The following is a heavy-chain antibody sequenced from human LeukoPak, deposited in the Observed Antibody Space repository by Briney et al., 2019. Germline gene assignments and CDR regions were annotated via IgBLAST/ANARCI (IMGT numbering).Heavy chain of an antibody. V-gene: IGHV3-23*01. CDR3: AKTGRDYGDFFYFDY. CDR2: LNHGGGST. Sequence: GGSLRLSCAASGFTFSSYAMHWVRQAPGKGLEWVSALNHGGGSTYYADSVKGPFTIFRDNSKNTLYLQISSLRAEDTAVYYCAKTGRDYGDFFYFDYWGQGTLVTVSS. CDR1: GFTFSSYA. D-gene: IGHD4-17*01. J-gene: IGHJ4*02.